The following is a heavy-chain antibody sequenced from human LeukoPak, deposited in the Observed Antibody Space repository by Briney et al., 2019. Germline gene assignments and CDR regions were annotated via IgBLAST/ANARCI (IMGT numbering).Heavy chain of an antibody. CDR3: ASDYDDLPFDY. CDR1: GFTFSSYA. D-gene: IGHD4-17*01. J-gene: IGHJ4*02. Sequence: GRSLRLSCAASGFTFSSYAVHWVRQAPGKGLEWVSIISYDGGNKYYADSVKGRFTISRDNSRDTLYLQMNSLRAEDTAIYYCASDYDDLPFDYWGQGTLVTVSS. CDR2: ISYDGGNK. V-gene: IGHV3-30*04.